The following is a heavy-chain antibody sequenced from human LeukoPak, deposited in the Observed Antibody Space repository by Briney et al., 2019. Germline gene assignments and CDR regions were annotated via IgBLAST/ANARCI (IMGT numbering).Heavy chain of an antibody. V-gene: IGHV3-74*01. J-gene: IGHJ4*02. CDR1: GFTFSSYW. CDR2: INPDGRTT. Sequence: GGSLRLSCAASGFTFSSYWMHWVRQPPGKGLVWVSHINPDGRTTTYADSVKGRFTISRDNAQNTLYLQMNSLRADDTAVYYCARGLVLKAYGGRGPVVPVS. CDR3: ARGLVLKAY.